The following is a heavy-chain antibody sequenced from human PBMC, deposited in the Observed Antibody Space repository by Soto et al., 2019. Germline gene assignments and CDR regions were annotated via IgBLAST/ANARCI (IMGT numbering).Heavy chain of an antibody. Sequence: QLQLQESGPGLVKPSETLSLTCTVSGGSISSSSYYWGWIRQPPGKGLEWIGSLYYSGSTYYNPSLKSRVTISVDTSKNQFSLKLSSVTAADTAVYHCARRNWGLELPYYYYYGMDVWGQGTTVTVSS. V-gene: IGHV4-39*01. J-gene: IGHJ6*02. D-gene: IGHD1-7*01. CDR2: LYYSGST. CDR3: ARRNWGLELPYYYYYGMDV. CDR1: GGSISSSSYY.